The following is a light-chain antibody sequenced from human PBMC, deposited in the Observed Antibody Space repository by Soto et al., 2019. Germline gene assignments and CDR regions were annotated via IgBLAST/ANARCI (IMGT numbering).Light chain of an antibody. J-gene: IGKJ4*01. CDR2: AAS. CDR1: QSISSY. Sequence: DIQMTQSPSSLSASVGDRVTITCRASQSISSYLNWYQQKPGKAPKLLIYAASSLQSGVPSRFSGSGSGTDFTLTISSLQPEDFATYYCQQSYSTPLTLGGGDQGGYQ. CDR3: QQSYSTPLT. V-gene: IGKV1-39*01.